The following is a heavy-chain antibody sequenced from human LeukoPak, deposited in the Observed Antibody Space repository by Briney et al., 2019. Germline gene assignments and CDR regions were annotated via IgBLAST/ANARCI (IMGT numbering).Heavy chain of an antibody. CDR1: GGSISIGGYY. Sequence: SQTLSLTCTVSGGSISIGGYYWNWIRQHPGKGLEWMGYIYYSGDTYYNPSLKSRVTISVDTSKNQFSLKLSSVTAADTAVYYCARAVAPAAIYGFQFDYWGQGTLVTVSA. J-gene: IGHJ4*02. V-gene: IGHV4-31*03. CDR2: IYYSGDT. CDR3: ARAVAPAAIYGFQFDY. D-gene: IGHD2-2*02.